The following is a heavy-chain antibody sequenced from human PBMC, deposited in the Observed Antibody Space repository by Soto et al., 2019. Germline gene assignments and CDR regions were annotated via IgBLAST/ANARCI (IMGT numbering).Heavy chain of an antibody. CDR3: ARENFYYDNRGWFDP. Sequence: SGPTLVNPTQTLTLTCTISGFSLSTRETCVSWIRQPPGKAPEWLARIDWDDDKYYSTSLKSRLTISKDTSKNQVVLTMTNMDPVDTATYYCARENFYYDNRGWFDPWGQGTLVTVSS. V-gene: IGHV2-70*11. CDR2: IDWDDDK. CDR1: GFSLSTRETC. D-gene: IGHD3-22*01. J-gene: IGHJ5*02.